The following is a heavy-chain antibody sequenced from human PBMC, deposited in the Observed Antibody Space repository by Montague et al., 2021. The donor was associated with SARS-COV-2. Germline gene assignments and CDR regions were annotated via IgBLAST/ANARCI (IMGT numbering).Heavy chain of an antibody. Sequence: SLRLSCAASGFTFDDYAMHWVRQAPGKGLEWVSGISWKSGSIAYADSVKGRFTISRDNSKNTLYLQMNSLRAEGTAVYYCARGRGVITFGGVIGYDAFDIWGQGTMVTVSS. J-gene: IGHJ3*02. CDR2: ISWKSGSI. CDR1: GFTFDDYA. CDR3: ARGRGVITFGGVIGYDAFDI. V-gene: IGHV3-9*01. D-gene: IGHD3-16*02.